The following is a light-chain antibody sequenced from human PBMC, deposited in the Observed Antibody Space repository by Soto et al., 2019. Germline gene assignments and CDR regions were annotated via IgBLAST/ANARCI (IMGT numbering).Light chain of an antibody. V-gene: IGLV2-14*01. Sequence: QSVLTQPASVSGSPGQSITISCTGRSTDVGGYDYVSWYQQHPGKAPKLLIYGVSNRPSGTSNRFSGSKSGNTASLTISGLQPDDEADYYCSSFTGSSSLVFGGGTQLTVL. CDR1: STDVGGYDY. J-gene: IGLJ3*02. CDR3: SSFTGSSSLV. CDR2: GVS.